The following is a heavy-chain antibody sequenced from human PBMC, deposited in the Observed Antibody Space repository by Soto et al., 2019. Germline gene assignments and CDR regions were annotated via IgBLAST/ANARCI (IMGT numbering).Heavy chain of an antibody. J-gene: IGHJ3*02. Sequence: EVQLLESGGGLVQPGGSLRLSCAASGFTFSSYAMSWVRQAPGKGLEWVSAISGSGGTTYYADSVKGRFTISRDNSKNTLYLQMNSLRAEDTAVYYCAKDPEEWVSVKGAFDIWGQGTMVTVSS. CDR3: AKDPEEWVSVKGAFDI. D-gene: IGHD3-3*01. CDR2: ISGSGGTT. V-gene: IGHV3-23*01. CDR1: GFTFSSYA.